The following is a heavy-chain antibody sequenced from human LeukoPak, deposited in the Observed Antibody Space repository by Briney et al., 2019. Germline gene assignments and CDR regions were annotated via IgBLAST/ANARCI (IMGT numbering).Heavy chain of an antibody. Sequence: ASVKVSCKASGYTFTGYFMHWVRQAPGQGLEWMGWINPNSGGTNYAQKLQGRVTMTTDTSTSTAYMELRSLRSDDTAVYYCARRRDCSTTRCYVEYFQHWGQGTLVTVSS. V-gene: IGHV1-2*02. CDR2: INPNSGGT. D-gene: IGHD2-2*01. J-gene: IGHJ1*01. CDR3: ARRRDCSTTRCYVEYFQH. CDR1: GYTFTGYF.